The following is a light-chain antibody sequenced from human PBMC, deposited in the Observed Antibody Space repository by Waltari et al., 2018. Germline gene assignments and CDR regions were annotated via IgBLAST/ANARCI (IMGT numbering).Light chain of an antibody. V-gene: IGKV1-6*01. CDR2: AAS. Sequence: AIQMTQSPSALSASRGDRVTITCRASQRIRDGLAWFQQKPGKAPKLLIYAASTLESGVPSRFSGSGSGTEFALTISSLQPEDFATYYCLQDFNYPWTFGQGTKVEIK. CDR3: LQDFNYPWT. CDR1: QRIRDG. J-gene: IGKJ1*01.